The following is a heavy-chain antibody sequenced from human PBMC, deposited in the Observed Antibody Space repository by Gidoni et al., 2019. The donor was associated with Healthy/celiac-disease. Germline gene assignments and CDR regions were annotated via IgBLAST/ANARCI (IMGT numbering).Heavy chain of an antibody. D-gene: IGHD3-22*01. Sequence: QVQLQESGPGLVKPSETLSLTCTVPGGSISSYYWSWIRQPAGKGLEWIGRIYTSGSTHYNPSLKSRVTMSVDTSKNQFSLKLSSVTAADTAVYYCARGEVGIYYGSSGYFDYWGQGTLVTVSS. J-gene: IGHJ4*02. CDR3: ARGEVGIYYGSSGYFDY. V-gene: IGHV4-4*07. CDR2: IYTSGST. CDR1: GGSISSYY.